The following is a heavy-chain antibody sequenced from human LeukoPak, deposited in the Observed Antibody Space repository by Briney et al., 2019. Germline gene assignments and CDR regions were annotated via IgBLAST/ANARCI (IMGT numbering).Heavy chain of an antibody. CDR2: YSGST. V-gene: IGHV4-31*02. D-gene: IGHD2-15*01. Sequence: YSGSTYYNPSLKSRVTISMDTSKNQFSLMLSSVTAADTAVYYCAKDRAGFCSGGSCYTTFDPWGQGTLVTVSS. CDR3: AKDRAGFCSGGSCYTTFDP. J-gene: IGHJ5*02.